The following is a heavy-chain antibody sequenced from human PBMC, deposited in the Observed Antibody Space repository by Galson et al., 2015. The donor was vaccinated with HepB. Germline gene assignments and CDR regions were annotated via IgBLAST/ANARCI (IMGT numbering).Heavy chain of an antibody. CDR1: GFTFSTYG. Sequence: SLRLSCAASGFTFSTYGMHWVRQAPGKGLEWVAVISYDGSDKYYADSVKGRFTISRDNSKSTLYLQMNSLRAEDTAVYYCARDMANQQLWLLFDYWGQGILVTVSS. CDR3: ARDMANQQLWLLFDY. J-gene: IGHJ4*02. V-gene: IGHV3-30*03. D-gene: IGHD5-18*01. CDR2: ISYDGSDK.